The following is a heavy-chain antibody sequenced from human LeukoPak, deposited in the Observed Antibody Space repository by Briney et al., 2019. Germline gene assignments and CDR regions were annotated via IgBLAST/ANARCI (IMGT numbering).Heavy chain of an antibody. CDR3: AKESSPTRRRGYSYGYSEY. CDR2: ISNDGSNR. D-gene: IGHD5-18*01. Sequence: GGSLRLSCAASGFTFSSYAIHWVRQAPGKGLEWMAVISNDGSNRYYADSVKGRFTISRDNSKNTLYLQMNSLRAEDTAVYYCAKESSPTRRRGYSYGYSEYWGQGTLVTVSS. J-gene: IGHJ4*02. CDR1: GFTFSSYA. V-gene: IGHV3-30*04.